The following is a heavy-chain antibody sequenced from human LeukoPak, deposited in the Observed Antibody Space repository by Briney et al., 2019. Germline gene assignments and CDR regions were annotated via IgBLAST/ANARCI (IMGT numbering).Heavy chain of an antibody. J-gene: IGHJ4*02. CDR2: ISSSGSTI. Sequence: GGSLRLSCAASGFTFSDYYMSWIRQAPGKGLEWVSYISSSGSTIYYADSVKGRFTISRDNAKNSLYLQMSSLRAEDTAVYYCASPVVVTASPFDYWGQGTLVTVSS. D-gene: IGHD2-21*02. CDR3: ASPVVVTASPFDY. CDR1: GFTFSDYY. V-gene: IGHV3-11*01.